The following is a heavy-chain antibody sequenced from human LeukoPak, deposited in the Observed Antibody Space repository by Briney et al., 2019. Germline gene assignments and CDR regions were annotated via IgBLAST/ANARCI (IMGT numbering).Heavy chain of an antibody. CDR2: IYYSGST. CDR1: GGSISSGDYY. V-gene: IGHV4-30-4*01. CDR3: ARDDSSGYRVGAFDI. J-gene: IGHJ3*02. D-gene: IGHD3-22*01. Sequence: SETLSLTCTVSGGSISSGDYYWSWIRQPPGKGLEWIGYIYYSGSTYYNPSLKSRVTISVDTSKNQFSLKLSSVTAADTAVYYCARDDSSGYRVGAFDIWGQGTMVTVSS.